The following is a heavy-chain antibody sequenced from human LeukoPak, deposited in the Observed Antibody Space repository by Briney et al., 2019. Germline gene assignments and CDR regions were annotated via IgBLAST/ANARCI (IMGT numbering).Heavy chain of an antibody. CDR1: GYTFTSYG. CDR3: AREVVVAATGVTRGDY. V-gene: IGHV1-18*01. J-gene: IGHJ4*02. Sequence: ASVKVSCKASGYTFTSYGISWVRPAPGQGLEWMGWTSAYNGNTNYAQKLQGRVTMTTDTSTSTAYMELRSLRSDDTAVYYCAREVVVAATGVTRGDYWGQGTLVTVCS. CDR2: TSAYNGNT. D-gene: IGHD2-15*01.